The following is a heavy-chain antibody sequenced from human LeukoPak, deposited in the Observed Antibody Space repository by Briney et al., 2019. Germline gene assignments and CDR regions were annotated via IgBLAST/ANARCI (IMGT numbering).Heavy chain of an antibody. V-gene: IGHV4-39*07. CDR2: IYYSGGT. D-gene: IGHD4-11*01. CDR1: GGSMSSSSYY. Sequence: SGPGLVKPSATLSLTFSVYGGSMSSSSYYWGLIRQPPGKGSGWIGSIYYSGGTYYNPSLKSRVTISVDTSKNQFSLKLSSVTAADTAVYYCASISSTVTEVDPWGEGALVTVSS. CDR3: ASISSTVTEVDP. J-gene: IGHJ5*02.